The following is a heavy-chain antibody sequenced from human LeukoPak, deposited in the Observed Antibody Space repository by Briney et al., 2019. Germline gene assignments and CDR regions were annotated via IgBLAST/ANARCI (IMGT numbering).Heavy chain of an antibody. Sequence: GGSLRLSCAASGLPFDDYAMHCVRQAPGKGLEWVSGISWNSGSIGYADSVKGRFTISRDNAKNSLYLQMNSLRAEDTALYYCVKDIGGYSSSWYRGVDAFDIWGQGTMVTVSS. D-gene: IGHD6-13*01. CDR3: VKDIGGYSSSWYRGVDAFDI. CDR1: GLPFDDYA. CDR2: ISWNSGSI. J-gene: IGHJ3*02. V-gene: IGHV3-9*01.